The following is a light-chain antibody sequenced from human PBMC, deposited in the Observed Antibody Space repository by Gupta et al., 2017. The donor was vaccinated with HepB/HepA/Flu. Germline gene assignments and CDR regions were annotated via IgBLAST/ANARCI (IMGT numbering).Light chain of an antibody. V-gene: IGKV4-1*01. CDR2: WVS. CDR3: QQYYSTPWT. CDR1: QSALYSSNNKNY. J-gene: IGKJ1*01. Sequence: DIVMTTSPDPLPASLGERATINCKSTQSALYSSNNKNYLAWYQQKPGQPPKLLIYWVSTRESGVPDRFSGSGSGTDFTLTISSVQAEDVAVYYCQQYYSTPWTFGQGTKVEIK.